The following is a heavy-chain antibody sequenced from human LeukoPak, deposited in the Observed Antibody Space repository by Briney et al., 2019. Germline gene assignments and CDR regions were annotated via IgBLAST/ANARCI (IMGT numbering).Heavy chain of an antibody. J-gene: IGHJ4*02. CDR1: GDSVSSNTVT. CDR2: TYYRSKWYN. D-gene: IGHD3-10*01. V-gene: IGHV6-1*01. CDR3: ARASGDY. Sequence: SQTLSLTCAISGDSVSSNTVTWNWIRQSPSRGLEWLGRTYYRSKWYNDYAVSVKSRITINPDTSKNQFSLKLSSVTAADTAVYYCARASGDYWGQGTLVTVSS.